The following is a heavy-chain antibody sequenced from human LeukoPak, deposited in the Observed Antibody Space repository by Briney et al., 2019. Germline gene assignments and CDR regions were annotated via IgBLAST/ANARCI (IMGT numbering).Heavy chain of an antibody. CDR2: ISHSGST. CDR1: GGSFSDYF. CDR3: VTYYYGSSAPKRNY. V-gene: IGHV4-34*01. J-gene: IGHJ4*02. D-gene: IGHD3-22*01. Sequence: SSETLSLTCAVYGGSFSDYFWSWIRQPPGKGLEWIGEISHSGSTTYNPSLRSRVTISGDTSKKQFSLKLSSVTAADTAVYYCVTYYYGSSAPKRNYWGQGILVTVSS.